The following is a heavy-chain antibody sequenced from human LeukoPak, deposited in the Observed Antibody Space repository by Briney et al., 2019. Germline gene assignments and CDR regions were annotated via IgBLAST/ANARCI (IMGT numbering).Heavy chain of an antibody. J-gene: IGHJ4*02. D-gene: IGHD1-26*01. CDR3: ARASKKWELLPYYFDY. V-gene: IGHV3-7*01. CDR1: GFTPISYW. Sequence: GGSLRLSCAVSGFTPISYWMTWVRQAPGKGLEWVANINQDGSETFYVDSVKGRFSISRDNAKNSLYLQMNSLRAEDTALYYCARASKKWELLPYYFDYWGQGTLVTVSS. CDR2: INQDGSET.